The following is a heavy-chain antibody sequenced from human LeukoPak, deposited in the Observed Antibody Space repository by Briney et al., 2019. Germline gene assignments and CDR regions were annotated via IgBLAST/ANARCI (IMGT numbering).Heavy chain of an antibody. CDR2: INPNSGGT. CDR3: ARDSGEVNGNFDY. CDR1: GYTFTGYY. J-gene: IGHJ4*02. V-gene: IGHV1-2*06. D-gene: IGHD3-10*01. Sequence: ASVMVSCKASGYTFTGYYMHWVRQAPGQGLEWMGRINPNSGGTNYAQKFQGRVTMTRDTSISTAYMELSRLRSDDTAVYYCARDSGEVNGNFDYWGQGTLVTVSS.